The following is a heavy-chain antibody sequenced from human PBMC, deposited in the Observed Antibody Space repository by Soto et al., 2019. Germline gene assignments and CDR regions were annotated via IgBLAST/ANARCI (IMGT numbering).Heavy chain of an antibody. V-gene: IGHV3-15*01. D-gene: IGHD4-17*01. CDR1: GFTFSNAW. CDR2: IKSKTDGGTT. Sequence: PGGSLRLSCAASGFTFSNAWMSWVRQAPGKGLEWVGRIKSKTDGGTTDYAAPVKGRFTISRDDSKNTLYLQMNSLKTEDTAVYYCTTEDHGVAGDYYYGMDVWGQGTTVTVSS. CDR3: TTEDHGVAGDYYYGMDV. J-gene: IGHJ6*02.